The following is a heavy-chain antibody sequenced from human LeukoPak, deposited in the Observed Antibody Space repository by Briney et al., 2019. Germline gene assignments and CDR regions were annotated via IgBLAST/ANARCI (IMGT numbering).Heavy chain of an antibody. Sequence: GASVKVSCKASGGTFSSYAISWVRQAPGQGLEWMGGIIPTFGTANYAQKFQGRVTITTDESTSTAYMELSSLRSEDTAVYYCARGGVPAAMRYFDYWGQGTLVTVSS. J-gene: IGHJ4*02. CDR3: ARGGVPAAMRYFDY. CDR2: IIPTFGTA. CDR1: GGTFSSYA. V-gene: IGHV1-69*05. D-gene: IGHD2-2*01.